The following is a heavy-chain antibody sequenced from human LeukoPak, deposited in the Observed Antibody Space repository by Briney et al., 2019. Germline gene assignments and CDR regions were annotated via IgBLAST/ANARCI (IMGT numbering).Heavy chain of an antibody. Sequence: ASVKVSCKASGYTFTGYYMHWVRQAPGQGLEWMGWINPNSGGTNYAQKFQGRVTMTRDTSISTAYMELSRLRSDDTAVYYYAIDPARYYDILTGYYYYYYMDVWGKGTTVTVSS. D-gene: IGHD3-9*01. V-gene: IGHV1-2*02. CDR2: INPNSGGT. CDR3: AIDPARYYDILTGYYYYYYMDV. CDR1: GYTFTGYY. J-gene: IGHJ6*03.